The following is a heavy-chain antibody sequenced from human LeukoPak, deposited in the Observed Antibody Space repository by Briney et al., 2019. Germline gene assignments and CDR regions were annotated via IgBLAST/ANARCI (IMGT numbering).Heavy chain of an antibody. D-gene: IGHD1-7*01. V-gene: IGHV3-48*03. Sequence: PGGSLRLSCAASGFTFNTYEMNWVRQAPGKGLEWVSYITSSGSTIYYADYVKGRFTISRDNGKNSLYLQMNSLRAEDTAVYYCARGGWNYVFNYWGQGTLVTVPS. CDR1: GFTFNTYE. CDR3: ARGGWNYVFNY. CDR2: ITSSGSTI. J-gene: IGHJ4*02.